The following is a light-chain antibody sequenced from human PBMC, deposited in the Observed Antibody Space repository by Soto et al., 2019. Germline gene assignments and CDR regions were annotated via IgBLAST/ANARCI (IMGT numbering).Light chain of an antibody. CDR2: DAS. CDR3: QQYGSSPRT. CDR1: QTVRNNY. Sequence: EFVFTQSPGTLSLSPGERATLSCRASQTVRNNYLAWYQQKPGQAPRLLIYDASSRDTGIPDRFSGSGSGTDFTLTIRRLEPDDFAVYYCQQYGSSPRTFGQGTKVDI. V-gene: IGKV3-20*01. J-gene: IGKJ1*01.